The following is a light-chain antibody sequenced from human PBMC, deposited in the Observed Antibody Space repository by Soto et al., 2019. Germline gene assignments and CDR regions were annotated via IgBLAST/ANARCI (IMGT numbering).Light chain of an antibody. CDR2: LNSDGSH. V-gene: IGLV4-69*01. J-gene: IGLJ3*02. Sequence: QSVLTQSPSASASLGASVKLTCTLSSGHSSYAIAWHQQQPGKGPRYLMKLNSDGSHSKGDGIPDRFSGSSSGAERYLTISSLQSEDEADYYCQTWGTGTRGVFGGGTKLTVL. CDR1: SGHSSYA. CDR3: QTWGTGTRGV.